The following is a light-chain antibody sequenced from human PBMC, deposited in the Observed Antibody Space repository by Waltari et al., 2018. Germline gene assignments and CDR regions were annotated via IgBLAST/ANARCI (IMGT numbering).Light chain of an antibody. Sequence: DIQMTQSPSSLSASVGDTVTITCRASQGISSYLNWFQQKPGKAPKLLIYAASSLESGVPSRCSGSGSGTEFTLTISSLQPEDFAAYYCLQHNSYPRTFGQGTKVEIK. J-gene: IGKJ1*01. CDR1: QGISSY. CDR2: AAS. CDR3: LQHNSYPRT. V-gene: IGKV1-17*01.